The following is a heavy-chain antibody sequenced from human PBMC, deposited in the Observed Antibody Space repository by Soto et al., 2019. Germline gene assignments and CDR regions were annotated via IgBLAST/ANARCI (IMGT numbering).Heavy chain of an antibody. CDR2: IYYSGSP. J-gene: IGHJ2*01. D-gene: IGHD6-13*01. Sequence: QVQLQESGPGLVKPSQTLSLTCTVSGGSISSGDYYWTWIRQPPGKGLEWIGYIYYSGSPYYNPSLKIRVTISVDTSKNQFSLKLSSVTAADTAVYYCARGLAAADDWYFDLWGRGTLVTVSS. CDR3: ARGLAAADDWYFDL. V-gene: IGHV4-30-4*01. CDR1: GGSISSGDYY.